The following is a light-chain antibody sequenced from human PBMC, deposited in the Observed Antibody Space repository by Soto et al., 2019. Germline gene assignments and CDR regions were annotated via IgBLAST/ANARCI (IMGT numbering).Light chain of an antibody. CDR3: QQYHSWPHT. J-gene: IGKJ2*01. CDR2: GAS. CDR1: QSVTTN. V-gene: IGKV3-15*01. Sequence: ETVLTQSPATLSVSPGERATFSCRASQSVTTNLAWYQQKPGQVPRLLIYGASTRATGIPARFSGSGSGTEFTLGCRSLQSDDVAIYHCQQYHSWPHTFGQGTKLEMK.